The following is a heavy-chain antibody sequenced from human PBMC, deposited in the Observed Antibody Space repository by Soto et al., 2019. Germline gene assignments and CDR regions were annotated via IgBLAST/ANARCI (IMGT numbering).Heavy chain of an antibody. CDR1: GFTFDDYA. Sequence: GGSLRLSCAASGFTFDDYAMHWVRQAPGKGLEWVSGISWNSGSIGYADSVKGRFTISRDNAKNSLYPQMNSLRAEDTALYYCAKDISHAIVATIGDYYFDYWGQGTLVTVSS. CDR2: ISWNSGSI. V-gene: IGHV3-9*01. D-gene: IGHD5-12*01. CDR3: AKDISHAIVATIGDYYFDY. J-gene: IGHJ4*02.